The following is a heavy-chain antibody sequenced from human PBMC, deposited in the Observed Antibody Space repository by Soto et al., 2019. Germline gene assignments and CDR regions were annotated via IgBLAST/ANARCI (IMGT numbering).Heavy chain of an antibody. J-gene: IGHJ4*02. Sequence: QVQLVESGGGVVQPGTSLRLSCAASGFTFSHYGIHWVRQAPGKGLEWVALTWCGGRGENYPDSVRGRFTVSRDNSKTTVYLQMNSLRVEDTAVYYCAKDDDTSSHFSLLDFRGEGTLVTVSS. CDR3: AKDDDTSSHFSLLDF. V-gene: IGHV3-33*06. D-gene: IGHD3-22*01. CDR2: TWCGGRGE. CDR1: GFTFSHYG.